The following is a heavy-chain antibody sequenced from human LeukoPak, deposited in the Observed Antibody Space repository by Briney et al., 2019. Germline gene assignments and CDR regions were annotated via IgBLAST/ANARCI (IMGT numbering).Heavy chain of an antibody. CDR2: ISSSGSTI. V-gene: IGHV3-11*04. J-gene: IGHJ4*02. Sequence: GGSLRLSCAASGFTFSDYYMSWIRQAPGKGLEWVSYISSSGSTIYYADSVKGRFTISRDNAKNSLFLQMNSLRAEDTGVYYCARDEETVAGLNGFDLWGQGTLVTVSS. CDR3: ARDEETVAGLNGFDL. D-gene: IGHD6-19*01. CDR1: GFTFSDYY.